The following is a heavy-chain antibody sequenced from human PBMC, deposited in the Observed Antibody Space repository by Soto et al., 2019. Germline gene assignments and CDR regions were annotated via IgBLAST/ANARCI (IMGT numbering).Heavy chain of an antibody. Sequence: GGSLRLSCAASGFTFSDYYMSWIRQAPGKGLEWVSYISSSSSYTNYADSVKGRFTISRDNAKNSLYLQMNSLRAEDTAVYYCARASILWRGHLEKYFQHWGQGTLVTVSS. CDR1: GFTFSDYY. CDR3: ARASILWRGHLEKYFQH. J-gene: IGHJ1*01. D-gene: IGHD2-2*01. V-gene: IGHV3-11*06. CDR2: ISSSSSYT.